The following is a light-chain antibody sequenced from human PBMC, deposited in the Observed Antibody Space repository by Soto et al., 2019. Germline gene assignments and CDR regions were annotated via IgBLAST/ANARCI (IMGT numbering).Light chain of an antibody. CDR3: GTWDSGLSVLTASYV. Sequence: QSVLTQPSSVSAAPGQNVTISCSGSSSNIGKNYVSWYQHLPGTAPKLLIYDNTQRPSGISDRFSGSKSGTTATLAITGLQTGDDADYYCGTWDSGLSVLTASYVFGTGTKGTVL. V-gene: IGLV1-51*01. J-gene: IGLJ1*01. CDR1: SSNIGKNY. CDR2: DNT.